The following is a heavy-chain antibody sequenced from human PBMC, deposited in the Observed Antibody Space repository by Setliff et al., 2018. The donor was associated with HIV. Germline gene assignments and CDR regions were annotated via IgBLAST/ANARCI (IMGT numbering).Heavy chain of an antibody. Sequence: SSVNVSCKPSGGTFSSSALRWVRQARGQGAEWLGGIIPVFGMTDYAQNFQGRLIITADTSTNTAYMELLSLTSEDTATYYCATQTVAVGAPGYFDSWGQGTLVTVSS. CDR3: ATQTVAVGAPGYFDS. J-gene: IGHJ4*02. V-gene: IGHV1-69*10. D-gene: IGHD6-19*01. CDR2: IIPVFGMT. CDR1: GGTFSSSA.